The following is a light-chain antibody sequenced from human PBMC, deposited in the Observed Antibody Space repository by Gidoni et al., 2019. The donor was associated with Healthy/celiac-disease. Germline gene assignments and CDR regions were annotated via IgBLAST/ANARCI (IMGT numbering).Light chain of an antibody. CDR1: SSNIGAGYD. Sequence: QSVLTPPPPVSGAPGRRVTISCTGSSSNIGAGYDVHWYQQLPGTAPKLLIYGNSNRPSGVPDRFTGSKSGNSASLAITGLQAEDEADYCCQSYDSSLSGVVFGGGTKLTVL. J-gene: IGLJ2*01. CDR3: QSYDSSLSGVV. CDR2: GNS. V-gene: IGLV1-40*01.